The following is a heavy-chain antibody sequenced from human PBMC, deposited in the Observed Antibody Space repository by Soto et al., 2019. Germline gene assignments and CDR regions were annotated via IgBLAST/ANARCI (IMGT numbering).Heavy chain of an antibody. Sequence: QVQLVESGGGVVQPGRSLRLSCAASGFTFSSYGMHWVRQAPGKGLEWVAVISYDGSNKYYADSLKGRFTISRDNSKNTLYLQMNSLRAEDTAVYYCAKVRSDYDSSGYYLPDAFDIWGQGTMVTVSS. CDR1: GFTFSSYG. CDR2: ISYDGSNK. D-gene: IGHD3-22*01. CDR3: AKVRSDYDSSGYYLPDAFDI. V-gene: IGHV3-30*18. J-gene: IGHJ3*02.